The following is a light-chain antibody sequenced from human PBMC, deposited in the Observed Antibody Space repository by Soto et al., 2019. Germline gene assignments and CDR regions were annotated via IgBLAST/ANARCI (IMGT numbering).Light chain of an antibody. V-gene: IGKV3-15*01. J-gene: IGKJ5*01. CDR1: QSVSIH. Sequence: ETVMTQSPGTLSVSLGERATLSCRASQSVSIHLAWYQQKPGQAPRLLIYDTSTRATGIPARFSGSGYGTEFTLTISSMQSEDFAVYYCQQYSNWPPISFGQGTRLEMK. CDR3: QQYSNWPPIS. CDR2: DTS.